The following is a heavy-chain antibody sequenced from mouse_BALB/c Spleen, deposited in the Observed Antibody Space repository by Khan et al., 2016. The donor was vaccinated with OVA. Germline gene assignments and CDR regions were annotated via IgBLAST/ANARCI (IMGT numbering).Heavy chain of an antibody. V-gene: IGHV5-12*02. CDR3: AREGDDGGLAY. CDR2: ISNRGSTT. Sequence: EVELVEPGGGLVQPGGSLTLSCPTSGFTFSDYYMYWVRQTPEKRLEWVAYISNRGSTTYYPDTVRGRFTISRDNAKNTLYLQMSRLKSEDTARYYCAREGDDGGLAYWGQGTLVTVSA. CDR1: GFTFSDYY. J-gene: IGHJ3*01. D-gene: IGHD2-3*01.